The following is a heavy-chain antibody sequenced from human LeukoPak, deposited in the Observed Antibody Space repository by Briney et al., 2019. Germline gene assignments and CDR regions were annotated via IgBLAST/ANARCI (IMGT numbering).Heavy chain of an antibody. D-gene: IGHD4-11*01. J-gene: IGHJ3*02. V-gene: IGHV1-2*02. CDR2: INPNSGGT. CDR1: GYTFTGYY. CDR3: ARAYRHDYSNYGPPDAFDI. Sequence: ASVKVSCKASGYTFTGYYMHWARQAPGQGLEWMGWINPNSGGTNYAQKFQGRVTMTRDTSISTAYMELSRLRSDDTAVYYCARAYRHDYSNYGPPDAFDIWGQGTMVTVSS.